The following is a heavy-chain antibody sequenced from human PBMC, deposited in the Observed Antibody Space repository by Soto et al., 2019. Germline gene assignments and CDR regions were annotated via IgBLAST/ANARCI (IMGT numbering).Heavy chain of an antibody. CDR1: GFSLSTSGVG. CDR3: AHLVVAVITYYFYS. Sequence: QITLKESGPTLVKPTQTLTLTCTFSGFSLSTSGVGVGWIRQPPGKALERLTFIYWDDDKRNSPFLKSRLTITKDTSKNQVVLTLTNMDPVDTATYFFAHLVVAVITYYFYSWCQGSLVTVSS. J-gene: IGHJ4*02. V-gene: IGHV2-5*02. D-gene: IGHD2-15*01. CDR2: IYWDDDK.